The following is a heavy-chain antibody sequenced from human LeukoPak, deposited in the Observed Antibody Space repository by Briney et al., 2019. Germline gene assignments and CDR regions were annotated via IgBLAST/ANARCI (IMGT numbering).Heavy chain of an antibody. Sequence: GSLRLSCAASGFTFRTFPMGWVRQAPGKGLEWIGEIHHGGNTKYSPSLKSRLTISVDKSKNQFSLKLSSVTAADTAIYYCVTFSTVVASPYDAFDIWGQGTMVTVSS. D-gene: IGHD2-15*01. J-gene: IGHJ3*02. CDR1: GFTFRTFPM. CDR2: IHHGGNT. V-gene: IGHV4-4*02. CDR3: VTFSTVVASPYDAFDI.